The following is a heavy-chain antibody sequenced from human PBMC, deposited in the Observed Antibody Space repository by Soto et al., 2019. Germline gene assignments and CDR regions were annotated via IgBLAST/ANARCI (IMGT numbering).Heavy chain of an antibody. Sequence: SETLSLTCTVSGGSISSYYWSWIRQPPGKGLEWIGYIYYSGSTNYNPSLKSRVTISVDTSKNQFSLKLSSVTAADTAVYYCARGSGTGGIFGVVITYYGMDVWGQGTTVTVSS. CDR2: IYYSGST. J-gene: IGHJ6*02. D-gene: IGHD3-3*01. V-gene: IGHV4-59*01. CDR1: GGSISSYY. CDR3: ARGSGTGGIFGVVITYYGMDV.